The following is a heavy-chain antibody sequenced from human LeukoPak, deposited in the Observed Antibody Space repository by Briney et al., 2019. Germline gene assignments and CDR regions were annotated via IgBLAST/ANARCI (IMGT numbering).Heavy chain of an antibody. D-gene: IGHD6-19*01. Sequence: GRSLRLSCAASGFTFSSYTMNWVRQAPGKGLEWVSSICSSSSYIYFADSVKGRFTSSRDNAKNSLYLQMNSLRAEDTAVYYCARDRDGSGWHDYWGQGTLVTVSS. CDR1: GFTFSSYT. J-gene: IGHJ4*02. CDR3: ARDRDGSGWHDY. CDR2: ICSSSSYI. V-gene: IGHV3-21*01.